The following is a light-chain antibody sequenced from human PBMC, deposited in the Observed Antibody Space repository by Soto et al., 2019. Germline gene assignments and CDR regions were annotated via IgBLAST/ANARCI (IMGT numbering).Light chain of an antibody. CDR2: DNR. J-gene: IGLJ3*02. CDR3: QSYDSSLRGV. Sequence: QSVLTQPPSVSGAPGRRVTISCTGSSSDIGAGYDVHWYQQLPGTAPKLLIYDNRNRPSGVPDRFSGSKSGTSASLAITGLQAEDEADYYCQSYDSSLRGVFGGGTQLTVL. CDR1: SSDIGAGYD. V-gene: IGLV1-40*01.